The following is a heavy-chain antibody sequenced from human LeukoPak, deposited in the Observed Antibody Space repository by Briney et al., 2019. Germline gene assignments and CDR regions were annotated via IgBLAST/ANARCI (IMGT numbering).Heavy chain of an antibody. Sequence: GGSLRLSCAASGFTFSSYAMHWVRQAPGKGLEWVAVISYDGSNKYYADSVKGRFTISRDYSKNTVSLQMNSLRAEDTAVYYCAKLTVYWGQGTLVTVSS. J-gene: IGHJ4*02. CDR1: GFTFSSYA. CDR3: AKLTVY. CDR2: ISYDGSNK. D-gene: IGHD4-17*01. V-gene: IGHV3-30-3*02.